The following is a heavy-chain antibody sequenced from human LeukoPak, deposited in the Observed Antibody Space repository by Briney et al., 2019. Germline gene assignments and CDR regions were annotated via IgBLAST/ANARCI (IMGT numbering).Heavy chain of an antibody. D-gene: IGHD1-7*01. CDR1: GGSISSYY. CDR3: ARVLMAGLELPSPRLDV. V-gene: IGHV4-59*01. Sequence: SETLSLTCTVSGGSISSYYWSWIRQPPGKGLEWIGYIYYSGCTNYNPSLKSRVTISVDTSKNQFSLKLSSVTAADTAVYYCARVLMAGLELPSPRLDVWGRGTTVTVSS. CDR2: IYYSGCT. J-gene: IGHJ6*02.